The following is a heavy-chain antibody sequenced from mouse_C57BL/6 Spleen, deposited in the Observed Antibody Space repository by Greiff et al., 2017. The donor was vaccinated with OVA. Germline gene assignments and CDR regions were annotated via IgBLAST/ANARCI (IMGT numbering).Heavy chain of an antibody. Sequence: VKLQESGAELVRPGASVTLSCKASGYTFTDYEMHWVKQTPVHGLEWIGAIDPETGGTAYNQKFKGKAILTADKSSSTAYMELRSLTSEDSAVYYCTSGTTVVPFAYWGQGTLVTVSA. CDR3: TSGTTVVPFAY. CDR2: IDPETGGT. V-gene: IGHV1-15*01. J-gene: IGHJ3*01. D-gene: IGHD1-1*01. CDR1: GYTFTDYE.